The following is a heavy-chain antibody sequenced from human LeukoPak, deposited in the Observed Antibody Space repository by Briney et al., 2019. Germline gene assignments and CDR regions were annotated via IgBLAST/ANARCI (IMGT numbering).Heavy chain of an antibody. Sequence: PGRSLRLSCAASGFTFSSYGMHWVRQAPGKGLEWVANIKQDGSEKYYVDSVKGRFTISRDNAKNSLYLQMNSLRAEDTAVYYCARVDSGYDSVDYWGQGTLVTVSS. J-gene: IGHJ4*02. V-gene: IGHV3-7*03. CDR3: ARVDSGYDSVDY. CDR2: IKQDGSEK. D-gene: IGHD5-12*01. CDR1: GFTFSSYG.